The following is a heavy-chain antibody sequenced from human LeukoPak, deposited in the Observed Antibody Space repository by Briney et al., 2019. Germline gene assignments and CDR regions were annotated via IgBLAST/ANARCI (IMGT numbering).Heavy chain of an antibody. CDR1: GFTFSSYA. D-gene: IGHD2-15*01. V-gene: IGHV3-23*01. CDR2: ISGGSTHT. CDR3: AKHRADGSSTIVD. Sequence: GGSLRLSCTASGFTFSSYAMSWVRQAPGKGLEWVSGISGGSTHTYYADSVKGRFTISRDNSNLTLSLQMSSLRADDTAVYYCAKHRADGSSTIVDWGQGTLVTVSS. J-gene: IGHJ4*02.